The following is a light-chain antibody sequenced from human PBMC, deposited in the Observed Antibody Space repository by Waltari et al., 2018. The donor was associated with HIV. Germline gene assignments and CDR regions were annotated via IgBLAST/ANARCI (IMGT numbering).Light chain of an antibody. CDR1: SLTEYY. V-gene: IGLV3-19*01. CDR2: GYN. CDR3: NSRDITFGHAE. J-gene: IGLJ2*01. Sequence: SSELTQRPTVSVALRRTVRLACQAESLTEYYARWYQMKPGQAPILVVSGYNDRPSGIPDRFSGSSSGNTAFLTITGAQAEDEADYYCNSRDITFGHAEFGGGTKLTVL.